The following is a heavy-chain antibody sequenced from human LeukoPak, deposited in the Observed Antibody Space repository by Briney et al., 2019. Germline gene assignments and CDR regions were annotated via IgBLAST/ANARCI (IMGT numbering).Heavy chain of an antibody. V-gene: IGHV3-7*01. CDR1: GFIFSGYW. D-gene: IGHD3-3*01. Sequence: PGGSLRLSCAASGFIFSGYWMSWVRQAPGKGLEWVANIKQDGSAKYYMDSVKGRFTISRDNAKNSLSLQLNSLRAEDTAVYYCAREGRSEWPQSPINYWGQGTLVTVSS. J-gene: IGHJ4*02. CDR3: AREGRSEWPQSPINY. CDR2: IKQDGSAK.